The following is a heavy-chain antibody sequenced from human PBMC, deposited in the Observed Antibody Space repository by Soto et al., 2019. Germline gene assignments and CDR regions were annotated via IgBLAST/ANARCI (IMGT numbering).Heavy chain of an antibody. V-gene: IGHV3-30-3*01. J-gene: IGHJ6*02. CDR2: ISYDGSNK. Sequence: QVQLVESGGGVVQPGRSLRLSCAASGFTFSSYAMHWVRQAPGKGLEWVAVISYDGSNKYYADSVKGRFTISGDNSKNTLYLQMNSLRAEDTAVYYCARDLVKQLGGLFYYYGMDVWGQGTTVTVSS. CDR3: ARDLVKQLGGLFYYYGMDV. D-gene: IGHD6-6*01. CDR1: GFTFSSYA.